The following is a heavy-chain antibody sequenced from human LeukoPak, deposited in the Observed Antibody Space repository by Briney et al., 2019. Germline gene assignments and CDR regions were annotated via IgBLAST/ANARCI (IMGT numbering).Heavy chain of an antibody. D-gene: IGHD3-10*01. V-gene: IGHV3-74*01. J-gene: IGHJ5*02. CDR2: IESDGST. Sequence: GGSLRLSCAASGFTFSSDWMHWVRQTLGKGLMWVSRIESDGSTIYADSVKDRFTISRDNGKNTVYLQMNSLRVDDTAMYYCARAVTYFYGSVTYDWFDPWGQGTLVTVSS. CDR1: GFTFSSDW. CDR3: ARAVTYFYGSVTYDWFDP.